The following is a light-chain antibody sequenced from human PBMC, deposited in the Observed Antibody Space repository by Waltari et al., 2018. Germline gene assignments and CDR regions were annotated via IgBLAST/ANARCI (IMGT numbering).Light chain of an antibody. CDR2: WAS. V-gene: IGKV4-1*01. CDR1: QSILYSSNDKNY. J-gene: IGKJ1*01. Sequence: DIVMTQSPDSLAVSLGERATINCKSSQSILYSSNDKNYLAWYQQKPGQPPKLLIYWASTRESGVPDRFSGSGSGTYFTLTISSLQAEDVAVYYCQQYYRSRTFGQGTKVEIK. CDR3: QQYYRSRT.